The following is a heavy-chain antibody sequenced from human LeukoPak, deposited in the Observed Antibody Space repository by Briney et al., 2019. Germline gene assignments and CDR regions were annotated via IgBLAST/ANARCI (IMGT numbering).Heavy chain of an antibody. D-gene: IGHD5-18*01. CDR1: GLTFSSYA. CDR2: ISSNGGST. V-gene: IGHV3-64*01. J-gene: IGHJ3*02. CDR3: AREGYSLDAFDI. Sequence: GGSLRLSCAASGLTFSSYAMHWVRQAPGKGLEYVSAISSNGGSTYYANSVKGRFTISRDNSKNTLYLQMGSLRAEDMAVYYCAREGYSLDAFDIWGQGTMVTVSS.